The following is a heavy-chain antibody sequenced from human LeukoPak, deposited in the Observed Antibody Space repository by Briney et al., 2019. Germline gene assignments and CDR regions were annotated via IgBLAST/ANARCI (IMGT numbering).Heavy chain of an antibody. CDR2: INQDGSEK. CDR1: ALTSGNHW. D-gene: IGHD3-10*01. CDR3: GRAYGAGSYDY. J-gene: IGHJ4*02. V-gene: IGHV3-7*01. Sequence: GGSLRLSCALSALTSGNHWMSWVRQAPGKGLEWVANINQDGSEKYYVDSVKGRFTISRDNAKNSLYLQMNSLRAEDTAVYYCGRAYGAGSYDYWGQGTLVTVSS.